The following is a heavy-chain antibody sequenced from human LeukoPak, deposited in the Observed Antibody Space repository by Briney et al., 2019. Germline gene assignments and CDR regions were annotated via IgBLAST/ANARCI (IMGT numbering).Heavy chain of an antibody. CDR2: ISYDGSKK. Sequence: PGRSLRLSCAASGFTFNSYGMHWVRQAPGKGLEWVAVISYDGSKKYYADSVKGRFTISRDNSENTLYLQVNSLRAEDTALYYCAKDRRYNRGQYDTSDSSRRGLYYGMDVWGQGTTVTVSS. J-gene: IGHJ6*02. CDR3: AKDRRYNRGQYDTSDSSRRGLYYGMDV. D-gene: IGHD5-24*01. CDR1: GFTFNSYG. V-gene: IGHV3-30*18.